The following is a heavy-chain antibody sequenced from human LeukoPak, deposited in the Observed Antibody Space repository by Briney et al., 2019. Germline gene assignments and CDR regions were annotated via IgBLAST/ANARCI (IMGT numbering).Heavy chain of an antibody. CDR1: GGSISSYY. D-gene: IGHD3-22*01. CDR3: ASYYYDSSGSLNDY. V-gene: IGHV4-59*01. Sequence: SSETLSLTCTVSGGSISSYYWSWIRQPPGKGLEWNGYIYYSGSTNYNTSLKSRVTISVDTSENQFSLKLSSVTAADTAVYYCASYYYDSSGSLNDYWGQGTLVTVSS. CDR2: IYYSGST. J-gene: IGHJ4*02.